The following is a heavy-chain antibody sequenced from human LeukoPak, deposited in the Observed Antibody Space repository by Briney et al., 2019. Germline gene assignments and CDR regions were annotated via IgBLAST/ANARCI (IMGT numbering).Heavy chain of an antibody. Sequence: GASVKVSCKASGYTFTSYGISWVRQAPGQGLEWMGWISAYNGNTNYAQKLQGRVTMTTDTSTSTAYMELRSLRSDDTAVYYCARDIGDFSPAGIVVANDAFDIWGQGTMVTVSS. CDR3: ARDIGDFSPAGIVVANDAFDI. J-gene: IGHJ3*02. CDR1: GYTFTSYG. CDR2: ISAYNGNT. V-gene: IGHV1-18*01. D-gene: IGHD3-22*01.